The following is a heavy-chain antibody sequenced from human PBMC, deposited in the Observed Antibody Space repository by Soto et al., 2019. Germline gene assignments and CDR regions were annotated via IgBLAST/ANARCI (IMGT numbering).Heavy chain of an antibody. V-gene: IGHV3-33*01. CDR1: GFTFSSYG. CDR3: ARDREKFGIAAAGTPWFDP. CDR2: IWYDGSNK. Sequence: GGSLRLSCAASGFTFSSYGMHWVRQAPGKGLGGVAVIWYDGSNKYYADSVKGRFTISRDNSKNTLYLQMNSLRAEDTAVYYCARDREKFGIAAAGTPWFDPWGQGTLVTVSS. D-gene: IGHD6-13*01. J-gene: IGHJ5*02.